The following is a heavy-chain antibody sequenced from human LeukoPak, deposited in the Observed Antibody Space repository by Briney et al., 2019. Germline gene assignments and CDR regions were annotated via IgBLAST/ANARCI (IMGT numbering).Heavy chain of an antibody. CDR1: GFTLSRHG. Sequence: GGSLRLSCAASGFTLSRHGMNWVRQAPGKGLEWVSFISSSGSTIYYADSVKGRFTISRDIAKNSLFLQMNSLRAEDTAVYCCAREASYSSSWATFDYWGQGTLVTVSS. CDR3: AREASYSSSWATFDY. J-gene: IGHJ4*02. V-gene: IGHV3-48*01. CDR2: ISSSGSTI. D-gene: IGHD6-13*01.